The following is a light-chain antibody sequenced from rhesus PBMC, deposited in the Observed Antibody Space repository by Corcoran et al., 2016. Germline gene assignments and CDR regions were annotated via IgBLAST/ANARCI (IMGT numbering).Light chain of an antibody. CDR1: QGVNNY. V-gene: IGKV1S14*01. J-gene: IGKJ1*01. Sequence: DIQMTQSPSSLSASVGDTVTITCRASQGVNNYIAWYQQKPGKAPKPLIYYGSKLERGVPSRFSGSGSGTDFTLPISSLQPEDFAIYYFQQHNNYPRTFGQGTKVEIK. CDR3: QQHNNYPRT. CDR2: YGS.